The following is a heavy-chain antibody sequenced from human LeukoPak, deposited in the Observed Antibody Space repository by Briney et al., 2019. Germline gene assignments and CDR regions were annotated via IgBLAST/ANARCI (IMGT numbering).Heavy chain of an antibody. Sequence: SVKVSCKASGYTFTGYYMHWVRQAPGQGLEWMGGIIPIFGTANYAQKFQGRVTITADESTSTAYMELSSLRSEDTAVYYCARVPLDYDILTGYFYYYYMDVWGKGTTVTISS. CDR3: ARVPLDYDILTGYFYYYYMDV. CDR1: GYTFTGYY. CDR2: IIPIFGTA. D-gene: IGHD3-9*01. V-gene: IGHV1-69*13. J-gene: IGHJ6*03.